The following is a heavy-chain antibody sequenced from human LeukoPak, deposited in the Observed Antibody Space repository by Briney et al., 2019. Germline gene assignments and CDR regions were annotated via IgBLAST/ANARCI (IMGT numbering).Heavy chain of an antibody. V-gene: IGHV3-30*02. CDR2: IRYDGSNK. CDR1: GFTFSSYG. J-gene: IGHJ2*01. D-gene: IGHD2-15*01. Sequence: GGSLRLSCAASGFTFSSYGMHWVRQAPGKGLEWVAFIRYDGSNKYYADSVRGRFTISRDNSKNTLYLQMNSLRAEDTAVYYCARDGLAAATLHWCFDLWGRGTLVTVSS. CDR3: ARDGLAAATLHWCFDL.